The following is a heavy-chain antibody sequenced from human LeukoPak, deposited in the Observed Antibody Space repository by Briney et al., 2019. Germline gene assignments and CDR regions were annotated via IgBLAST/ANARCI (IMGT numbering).Heavy chain of an antibody. CDR1: GFTVSTNH. CDR2: IYAGGST. J-gene: IGHJ4*02. V-gene: IGHV3-53*01. D-gene: IGHD1-26*01. CDR3: ARGVGSGSRLRAGDY. Sequence: GGSLRLSCAASGFTVSTNHMNWVRQAPGKGLEWVSVIYAGGSTYYTDSVKGRFTISRDNSKNTLYLQMNSLRGEDTAVYYCARGVGSGSRLRAGDYWGQGTLVTVSS.